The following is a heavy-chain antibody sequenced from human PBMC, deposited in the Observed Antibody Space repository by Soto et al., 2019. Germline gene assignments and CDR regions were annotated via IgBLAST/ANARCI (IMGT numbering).Heavy chain of an antibody. Sequence: SETLSLTCTVSGGSISSGDYYWSWIRQPPGKGLEWIGYIYYSGSTNYNPSLKSRVTISVDTSKNQFSLKLSSVTAADTAVYYCARRSTRLDPYYYGMDVWGQGTTVTVSS. J-gene: IGHJ6*02. CDR2: IYYSGST. V-gene: IGHV4-30-4*01. CDR1: GGSISSGDYY. D-gene: IGHD2-2*01. CDR3: ARRSTRLDPYYYGMDV.